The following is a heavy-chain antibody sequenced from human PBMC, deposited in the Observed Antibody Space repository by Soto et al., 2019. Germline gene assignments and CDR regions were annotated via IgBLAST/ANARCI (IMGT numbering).Heavy chain of an antibody. CDR3: ARRGDYYDSPQRAFDI. Sequence: SETLSLTCTVSGGSISSYYWSWIRQPPGKGLEWIGYIYYSGSTNYNPSLKSRVTISVDTSKNQFSLKLSSVTAADTAVYYCARRGDYYDSPQRAFDIWGQGTMVTVSS. D-gene: IGHD3-22*01. CDR1: GGSISSYY. CDR2: IYYSGST. J-gene: IGHJ3*02. V-gene: IGHV4-59*08.